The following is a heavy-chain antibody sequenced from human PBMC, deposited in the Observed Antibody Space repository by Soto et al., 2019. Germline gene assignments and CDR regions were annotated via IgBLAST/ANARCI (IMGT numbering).Heavy chain of an antibody. J-gene: IGHJ4*02. Sequence: GGSLRLSCAASGFTFSSYAMSWVRQASGKGLEWVGRIRSKANSYATAYAASVKGRFTISRDDSKNTAYLQMNSLKTEDTAVYYCTSTPRYGGNDYWGQGTLVTVSS. CDR2: IRSKANSYAT. CDR3: TSTPRYGGNDY. V-gene: IGHV3-73*01. D-gene: IGHD4-17*01. CDR1: GFTFSSYA.